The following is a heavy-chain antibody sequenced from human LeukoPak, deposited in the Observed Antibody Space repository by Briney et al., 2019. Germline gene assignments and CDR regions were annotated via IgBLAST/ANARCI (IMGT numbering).Heavy chain of an antibody. V-gene: IGHV4-39*07. J-gene: IGHJ4*02. D-gene: IGHD5-12*01. Sequence: PSETLSLTCTVSGGSISSSSYYWGWIRQPPGKGLEWIGSIYYSGSTYYNPSLKSRVTISVDTSKNQFSLKLSSVTAADTAMYYCAREGVSGYDHVDYWGQGTLVTVSS. CDR1: GGSISSSSYY. CDR2: IYYSGST. CDR3: AREGVSGYDHVDY.